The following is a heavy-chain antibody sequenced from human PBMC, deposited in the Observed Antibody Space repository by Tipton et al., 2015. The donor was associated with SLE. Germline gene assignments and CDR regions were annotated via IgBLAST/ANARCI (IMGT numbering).Heavy chain of an antibody. V-gene: IGHV4-61*02. D-gene: IGHD2-15*01. CDR2: ISSTGST. CDR1: GGSISSDSYS. Sequence: TLSLTCTVSGGSISSDSYSWSWIRQSAGKGLEWIGRISSTGSTNYNPSLRSRVIMSVDTSENQFSLRVTSVTAADSAIYYCTRDRTPDYYYYYMDVWGKGTTVTVSS. J-gene: IGHJ6*03. CDR3: TRDRTPDYYYYYMDV.